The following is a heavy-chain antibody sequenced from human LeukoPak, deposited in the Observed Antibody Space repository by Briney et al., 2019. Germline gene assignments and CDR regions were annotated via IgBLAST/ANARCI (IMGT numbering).Heavy chain of an antibody. V-gene: IGHV3-23*01. J-gene: IGHJ4*02. D-gene: IGHD3-9*01. Sequence: GGSLRLSCAASGFIFRNYAMSWVRQAPGKGLEWVSAKTGSGDTTYYADSVKGRFTISRDNSKNTLYVEMNTLRAEDTAVYYCAKWGDYDILTGYYVSDFWGQGTLVTVSS. CDR2: KTGSGDTT. CDR3: AKWGDYDILTGYYVSDF. CDR1: GFIFRNYA.